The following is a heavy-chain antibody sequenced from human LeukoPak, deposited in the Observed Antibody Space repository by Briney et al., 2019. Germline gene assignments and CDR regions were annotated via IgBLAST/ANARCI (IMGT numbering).Heavy chain of an antibody. CDR3: AKRQVSAAAGALDY. D-gene: IGHD6-13*01. CDR2: ISGSGGNT. Sequence: GGSLRLSCTASGFTFSNYAMTWVRQAPGKGLEWDSAISGSGGNTYYADSVKGRFTISRDNSKNTLCLQMNSLRAEDTAVYYCAKRQVSAAAGALDYWGQGTLLTVSS. CDR1: GFTFSNYA. V-gene: IGHV3-23*01. J-gene: IGHJ4*02.